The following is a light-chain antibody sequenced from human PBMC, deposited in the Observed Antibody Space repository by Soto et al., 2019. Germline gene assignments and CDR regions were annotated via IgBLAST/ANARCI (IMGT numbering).Light chain of an antibody. J-gene: IGKJ1*01. CDR3: QQYNNWWT. V-gene: IGKV3-15*01. Sequence: EIVMTQSPATLSVSPGERVTLSCRASQSVSSSLAWYQQKPGQAPRLLIYGASTRAIGIPARFSGSGSETEFTLTISSLQSEAFAVYYCQQYNNWWTFGQGTKVETK. CDR2: GAS. CDR1: QSVSSS.